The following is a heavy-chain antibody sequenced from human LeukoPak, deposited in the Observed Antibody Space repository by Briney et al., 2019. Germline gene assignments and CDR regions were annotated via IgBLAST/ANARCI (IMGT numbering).Heavy chain of an antibody. Sequence: GGSLRLSCAASGFTFSTYAMSWVRRAPGKGLEWVSAISSFTGNTHYAESVKGRFTISRDNSRNTLYLQMDALRAEDTAVYYCAKDASARPWYFDLWGRGTLVTVSS. CDR3: AKDASARPWYFDL. V-gene: IGHV3-23*01. CDR1: GFTFSTYA. J-gene: IGHJ2*01. CDR2: ISSFTGNT.